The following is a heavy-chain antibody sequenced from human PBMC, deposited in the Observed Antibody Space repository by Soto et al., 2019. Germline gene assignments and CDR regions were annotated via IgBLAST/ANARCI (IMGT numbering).Heavy chain of an antibody. CDR1: GYSFTIYW. Sequence: GESLKISCRGSGYSFTIYWISWVRQMPGKGLVWMGRIDPSDSYTNYSPSFKGHVTISTDKSISTAYLQWSSLKASDTAMYYCASXADSSSCRIYYYYGMDVWGQGTTVTVSS. J-gene: IGHJ6*02. CDR3: ASXADSSSCRIYYYYGMDV. CDR2: IDPSDSYT. V-gene: IGHV5-10-1*01. D-gene: IGHD6-6*01.